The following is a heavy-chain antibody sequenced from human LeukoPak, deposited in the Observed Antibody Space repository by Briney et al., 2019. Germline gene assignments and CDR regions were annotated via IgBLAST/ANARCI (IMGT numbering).Heavy chain of an antibody. Sequence: SETLSLTCNVSGGSIGGHYWTWIRQPPGKGLEWIGEINHSGSANYNPSLKSRVTISVDTSKNQFSLKLSSVTAADTAVYYCARIPRRTTGFDPWGQGTLVTVSS. CDR2: INHSGSA. CDR1: GGSIGGHY. V-gene: IGHV4-34*01. J-gene: IGHJ5*02. D-gene: IGHD1-7*01. CDR3: ARIPRRTTGFDP.